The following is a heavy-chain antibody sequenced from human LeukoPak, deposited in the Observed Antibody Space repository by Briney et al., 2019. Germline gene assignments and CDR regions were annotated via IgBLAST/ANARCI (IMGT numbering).Heavy chain of an antibody. J-gene: IGHJ4*02. CDR1: GFTFSSYS. V-gene: IGHV3-21*05. Sequence: PGGSLRLSCAASGFTFSSYSMNWVRQAPGRGLEWLSYISGSSSYIYYADSVKGRFTISRDNAKNSLYLQMNSLRAEDTAVYYCARDKTKDYWGQGTLVTVSS. D-gene: IGHD1-7*01. CDR2: ISGSSSYI. CDR3: ARDKTKDY.